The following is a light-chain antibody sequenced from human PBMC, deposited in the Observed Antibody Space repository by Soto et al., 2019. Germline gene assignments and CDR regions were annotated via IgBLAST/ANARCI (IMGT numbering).Light chain of an antibody. J-gene: IGKJ1*01. Sequence: AIRMTQSPSSLSAPTGDRVTITCRASQDISNDLAWYQQKPGKAPKLLIYTASTLESGVPARFSGSGSGTDFTLTISGLQSEDFATYYCQQFFSYPWTFGQGTKVEIK. V-gene: IGKV1-8*01. CDR3: QQFFSYPWT. CDR1: QDISND. CDR2: TAS.